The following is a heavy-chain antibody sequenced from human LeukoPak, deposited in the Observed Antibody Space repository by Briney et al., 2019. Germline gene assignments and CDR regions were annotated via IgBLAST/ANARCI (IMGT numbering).Heavy chain of an antibody. D-gene: IGHD3-22*01. V-gene: IGHV3-23*01. CDR3: AKCPELRGISGYYYCVAFDI. Sequence: GGSLRLSCAASGFTFSSYAMSWVRQAPGKGLEWVSAISGSGGSTYYADSVKGRFTISRDNSKNTLYLQMNSLRAEDTAVYYCAKCPELRGISGYYYCVAFDIWGQGTMVTVSS. CDR1: GFTFSSYA. CDR2: ISGSGGST. J-gene: IGHJ3*02.